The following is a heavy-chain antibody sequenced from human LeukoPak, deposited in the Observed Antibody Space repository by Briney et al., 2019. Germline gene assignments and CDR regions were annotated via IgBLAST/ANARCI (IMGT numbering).Heavy chain of an antibody. J-gene: IGHJ5*02. V-gene: IGHV1-18*01. CDR2: ISAYNGNT. Sequence: ASVKVSCKASGYTFTSYGISWVRQAPGQGLEWMGWISAYNGNTNYPQKLRGRVTMTTDTSTSTAYMELKSLTSDDTAVYYCAGSKAWFDPWGQGTLVTVSS. CDR3: AGSKAWFDP. CDR1: GYTFTSYG.